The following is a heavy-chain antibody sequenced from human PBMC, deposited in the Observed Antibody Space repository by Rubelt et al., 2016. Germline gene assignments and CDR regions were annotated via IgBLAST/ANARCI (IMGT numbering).Heavy chain of an antibody. CDR2: IHPDSGVT. Sequence: QVQLVQSGAEVKNPGASMKVSCKASGFKFTGYFMHWIRQAPGQGLEWMGWIHPDSGVTTYAQTFQGRLSITRDTSITTVYLELSTLTFDDTAVYYCARDLNYGPDYWGQGTLVTVSS. J-gene: IGHJ4*02. V-gene: IGHV1-2*02. CDR3: ARDLNYGPDY. D-gene: IGHD4-11*01. CDR1: GFKFTGYF.